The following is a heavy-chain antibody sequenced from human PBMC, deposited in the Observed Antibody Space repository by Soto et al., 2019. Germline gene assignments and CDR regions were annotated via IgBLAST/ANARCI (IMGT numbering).Heavy chain of an antibody. J-gene: IGHJ4*02. CDR2: ISYDGSNK. CDR3: AKDRVGATGY. D-gene: IGHD1-26*01. Sequence: QVQLVESGGGVVQPGRSLRLSCAASGFTFSSYGMHWVRQAPGKGLEWVAVISYDGSNKYYADSVKGRFTISRDNSKNTLYLQMNSLRAEDTAVYYCAKDRVGATGYWGQGTLVTVSS. V-gene: IGHV3-30*18. CDR1: GFTFSSYG.